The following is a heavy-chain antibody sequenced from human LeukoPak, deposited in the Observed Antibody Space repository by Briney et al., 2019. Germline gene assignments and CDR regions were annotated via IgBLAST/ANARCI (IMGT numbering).Heavy chain of an antibody. V-gene: IGHV3-23*01. CDR1: GFTFSTYA. Sequence: GGSLRLSCAASGFTFSTYAMSWVRQAPGKGLDWVSAISGSGGTTYYADSVKGRFTISRDNSKNTLYLQMNSPRAEDTAVYYCAKHQYIGASNADFNYWGQGTLVTVSS. D-gene: IGHD5-12*01. CDR3: AKHQYIGASNADFNY. CDR2: ISGSGGTT. J-gene: IGHJ4*02.